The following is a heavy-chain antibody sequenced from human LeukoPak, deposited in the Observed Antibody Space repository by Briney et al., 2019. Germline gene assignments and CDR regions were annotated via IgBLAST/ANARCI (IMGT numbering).Heavy chain of an antibody. V-gene: IGHV3-53*01. CDR3: AGSPWDGIRGVGLDYLDY. CDR2: LYSAGST. CDR1: GFIVSNNF. J-gene: IGHJ4*02. D-gene: IGHD1-26*01. Sequence: GGSLRLSCAASGFIVSNNFMSWVRQAPGKGLEWVSVLYSAGSTFYVDSVKGRFTISRDNSKNMLFLRMNSLRVEDTAIYYCAGSPWDGIRGVGLDYLDYWGRGTLVTVS.